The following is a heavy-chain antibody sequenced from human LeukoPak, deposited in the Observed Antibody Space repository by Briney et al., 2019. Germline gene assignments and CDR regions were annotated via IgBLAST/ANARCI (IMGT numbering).Heavy chain of an antibody. CDR2: INPNSGGT. CDR1: GHTFTGYY. D-gene: IGHD3-16*02. CDR3: ARGLYDVWGSYRLGNFDY. V-gene: IGHV1-2*02. J-gene: IGHJ4*02. Sequence: ASVKVSCKASGHTFTGYYMHWVRQAPGQGLEWMGWINPNSGGTNYAQKLQGRVTMTTDTSTSTAYMELRSLRSDDTAVYYCARGLYDVWGSYRLGNFDYWGQGTLVTVSS.